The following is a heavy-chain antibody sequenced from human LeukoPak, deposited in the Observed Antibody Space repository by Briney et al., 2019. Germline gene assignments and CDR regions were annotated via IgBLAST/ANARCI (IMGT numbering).Heavy chain of an antibody. CDR2: KTDGGTT. CDR3: TTDYYDSSGYYGMDV. V-gene: IGHV3-15*01. Sequence: KTDGGTTDYAAPVKGRFTISRDDSKNTLYLQMNSLKTEDTAVYYCTTDYYDSSGYYGMDVWGQGTTVTVSS. J-gene: IGHJ6*02. D-gene: IGHD3-22*01.